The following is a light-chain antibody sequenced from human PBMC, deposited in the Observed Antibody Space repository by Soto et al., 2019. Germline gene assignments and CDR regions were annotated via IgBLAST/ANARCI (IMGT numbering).Light chain of an antibody. CDR3: QQYNSYSKWT. J-gene: IGKJ1*01. CDR1: QTVSKF. Sequence: DIQMTQSPSSLSASVGDRVTITCRASQTVSKFVNWYQQKPGKAPKLLIYDASSLESGVPSRFSGSGSGTEFTLTISSLQPDDFATYYCQQYNSYSKWTFGQGTKVDIK. CDR2: DAS. V-gene: IGKV1-5*01.